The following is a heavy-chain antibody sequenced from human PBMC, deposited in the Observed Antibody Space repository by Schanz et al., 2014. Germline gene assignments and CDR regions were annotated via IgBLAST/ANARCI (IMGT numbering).Heavy chain of an antibody. CDR2: INPDGSGK. J-gene: IGHJ4*02. CDR3: ARDKGGYYPFDY. V-gene: IGHV3-7*01. D-gene: IGHD3-3*01. Sequence: DVQLVESGGGLVQSGGSLRLSCAASGFNFGDYYMTWVRQAPGKGLESVAKINPDGSGKYYVVSVEGRFTISRDNAKKSLYLQMNSLRAEDTAVYYRARDKGGYYPFDYWGQGTLVTVSS. CDR1: GFNFGDYY.